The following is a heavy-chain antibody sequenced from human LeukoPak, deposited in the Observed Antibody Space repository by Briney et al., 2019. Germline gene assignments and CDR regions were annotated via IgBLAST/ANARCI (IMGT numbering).Heavy chain of an antibody. CDR2: ISYDGSNK. Sequence: GGSLRLSCAASGFTFSSYWMHWVRQAPGKGLEWVAVISYDGSNKYYADSVKGRFTISRDNAKNTLYLQMNTLRVEDTAVYYCTRNLMDYDVSTGLHHYYMDVWGQGTTVTVSS. J-gene: IGHJ6*02. D-gene: IGHD3-9*01. V-gene: IGHV3-30-3*01. CDR1: GFTFSSYW. CDR3: TRNLMDYDVSTGLHHYYMDV.